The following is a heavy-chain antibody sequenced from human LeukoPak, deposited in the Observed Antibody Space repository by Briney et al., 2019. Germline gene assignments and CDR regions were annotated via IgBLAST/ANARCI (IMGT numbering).Heavy chain of an antibody. CDR1: GGSFNDYY. CDR3: ARHRGSGWYFDY. CDR2: INHSGST. Sequence: SETLSLTCAVYGGSFNDYYWSWIRQPPGKGLEWIGEINHSGSTNNNPSLKSRVTISVDTSKNQFSLKLSSVTAADTAVYYCARHRGSGWYFDYWGQGTLVTASS. J-gene: IGHJ4*02. D-gene: IGHD6-19*01. V-gene: IGHV4-34*01.